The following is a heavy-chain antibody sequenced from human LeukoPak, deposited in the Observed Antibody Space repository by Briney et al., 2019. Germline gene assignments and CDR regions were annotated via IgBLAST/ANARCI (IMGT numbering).Heavy chain of an antibody. D-gene: IGHD3-10*01. CDR2: LYSDGST. J-gene: IGHJ4*02. CDR1: GFTVSSNY. V-gene: IGHV3-53*01. CDR3: ASGTTMVQGVIFAY. Sequence: GGSLRLSCAASGFTVSSNYMSWVRQAPGEGLGWVSVLYSDGSTYYADSVKGRFTISRDNSKNTLYLQMHSLRDEDTAVYYCASGTTMVQGVIFAYWGQGILVTVSS.